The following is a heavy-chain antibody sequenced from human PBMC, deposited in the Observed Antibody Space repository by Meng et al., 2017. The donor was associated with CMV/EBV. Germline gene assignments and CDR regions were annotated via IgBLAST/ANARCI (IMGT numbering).Heavy chain of an antibody. CDR1: GYTFTTYD. CDR2: VNSYSGDT. J-gene: IGHJ4*02. CDR3: AREAKEFYFDY. Sequence: ASVKVSCKAPGYTFTTYDINWVRQATGQGLEWMGWVNSYSGDTGHKQKFQGRVTMTRNTSTSTVYMELTSLRSEDTAVYYCAREAKEFYFDYWGQGTLVTVSS. V-gene: IGHV1-8*02.